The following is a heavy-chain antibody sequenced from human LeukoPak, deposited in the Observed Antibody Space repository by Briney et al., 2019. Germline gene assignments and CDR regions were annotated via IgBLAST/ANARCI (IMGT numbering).Heavy chain of an antibody. CDR3: AREESGGYFDY. CDR1: GYTLTNYY. Sequence: ASVKVSCKASGYTLTNYYMHWVRQAPGQGLEWMGLINPTGSSTNYAQKFRGRVTMTRDTSTSPVYMELSSLRSEDTAVYYCAREESGGYFDYWGQGTLVTVSS. J-gene: IGHJ4*02. V-gene: IGHV1-46*01. CDR2: INPTGSST. D-gene: IGHD2-8*02.